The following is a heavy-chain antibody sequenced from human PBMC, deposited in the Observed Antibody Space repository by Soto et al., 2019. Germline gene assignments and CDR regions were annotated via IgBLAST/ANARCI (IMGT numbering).Heavy chain of an antibody. J-gene: IGHJ4*02. CDR3: ARVRTVGMSGSTGDS. V-gene: IGHV4-38-2*01. D-gene: IGHD3-10*01. Sequence: PSETLSLTCDVSGYAISSGFSWAWIRQPPGKRLEWIGNIYHTGTTYYNPSLKSRVTMSVDTSKNQFSLRLSSVTAADTAVFYCARVRTVGMSGSTGDSWGQGTLVTVSS. CDR2: IYHTGTT. CDR1: GYAISSGFS.